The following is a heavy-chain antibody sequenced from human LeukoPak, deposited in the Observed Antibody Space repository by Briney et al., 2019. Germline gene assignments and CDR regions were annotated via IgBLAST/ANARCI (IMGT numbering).Heavy chain of an antibody. J-gene: IGHJ4*02. CDR3: AEGTRLRFLGY. D-gene: IGHD5-12*01. CDR1: GYSISSGYY. V-gene: IGHV4-38-2*02. Sequence: SETLSLTCTVSGYSISSGYYWGWIRQPPGKGLEWIGSIYHSGSTYYNPSLKSRVTISVDTSKNQFSLKLSSVTAADAAVYYCAEGTRLRFLGYWGQGTLVTVSS. CDR2: IYHSGST.